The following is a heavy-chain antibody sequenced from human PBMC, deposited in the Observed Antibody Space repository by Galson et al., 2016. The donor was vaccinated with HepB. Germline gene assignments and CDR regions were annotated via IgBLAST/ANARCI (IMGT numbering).Heavy chain of an antibody. CDR3: VRDSAAAWGFFDH. J-gene: IGHJ4*02. CDR1: GFSVSSSY. CDR2: IYVGGST. Sequence: SLRLSCAVSGFSVSSSYMTWVRQAPGKGLEWVSFIYVGGSTYYGDSVKGRFTISRDNSKNTLYLQMNSLRVEDTAVYYCVRDSAAAWGFFDHWGQGSLVTVSS. D-gene: IGHD6-13*01. V-gene: IGHV3-53*01.